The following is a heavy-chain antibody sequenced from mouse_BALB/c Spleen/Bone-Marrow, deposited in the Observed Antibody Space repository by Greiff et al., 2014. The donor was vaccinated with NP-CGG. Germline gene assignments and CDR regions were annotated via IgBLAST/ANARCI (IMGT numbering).Heavy chain of an antibody. CDR3: ARYYYGSSYFDY. V-gene: IGHV14-3*02. CDR1: GFNIKDTY. CDR2: IDPANGNT. D-gene: IGHD1-1*01. J-gene: IGHJ2*01. Sequence: VQLQQSGAELVKPGASVKLSCTASGFNIKDTYMHWVKQRPEQGLEWIGRIDPANGNTKYDPKFQGKATLTADTYSNTAYLQLSCLTSEDTAVYYCARYYYGSSYFDYWGQGTTLTVSS.